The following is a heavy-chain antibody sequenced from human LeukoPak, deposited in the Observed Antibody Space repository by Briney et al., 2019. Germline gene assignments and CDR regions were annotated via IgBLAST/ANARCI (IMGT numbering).Heavy chain of an antibody. D-gene: IGHD3-22*01. Sequence: GGSLRLSCAASGFTFSSYWMHWVRQAPGKGLVWGSRINSDGSSTSYADSVKGRFTISRDNAKNTLYLQMNSLRAEDTAVYYCARGVWDYYDSSGYAPVDYWGQGTLVTVSS. V-gene: IGHV3-74*01. J-gene: IGHJ4*02. CDR3: ARGVWDYYDSSGYAPVDY. CDR2: INSDGSST. CDR1: GFTFSSYW.